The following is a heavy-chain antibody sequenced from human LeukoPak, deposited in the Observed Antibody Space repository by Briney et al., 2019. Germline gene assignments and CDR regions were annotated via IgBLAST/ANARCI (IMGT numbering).Heavy chain of an antibody. CDR1: GFTFSSYA. CDR3: VKDVRGYNYAYFDY. Sequence: PGGSLRLSCSASGFTFSSYAMHWVRQAPGKGLEYVSAISCNGGSTYYADSVKGRFTISRDNSKNTLYLQMSSLRAEDTAMYYRVKDVRGYNYAYFDYWGQGTLVTVSS. V-gene: IGHV3-64D*06. CDR2: ISCNGGST. D-gene: IGHD5-18*01. J-gene: IGHJ4*02.